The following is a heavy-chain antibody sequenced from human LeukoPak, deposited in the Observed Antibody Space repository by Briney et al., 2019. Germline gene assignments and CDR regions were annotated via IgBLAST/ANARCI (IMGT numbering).Heavy chain of an antibody. D-gene: IGHD1-26*01. V-gene: IGHV3-21*01. Sequence: GGSLRLSCAASGFTFSGSAMHWVRQASGKGLEWVSSISSSSSYIYYADSVKGRFTISRDNAKNSLYLQMNSLRAEDTAVYYCYPSGADFDYWGQGTLVTVSS. CDR3: YPSGADFDY. J-gene: IGHJ4*02. CDR1: GFTFSGSA. CDR2: ISSSSSYI.